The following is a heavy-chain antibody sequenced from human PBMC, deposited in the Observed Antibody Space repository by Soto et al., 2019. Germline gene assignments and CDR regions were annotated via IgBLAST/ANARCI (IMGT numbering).Heavy chain of an antibody. J-gene: IGHJ5*02. CDR1: GGSISSSSYY. CDR3: AMLHGTTDGSDP. CDR2: IYYSGST. Sequence: SETLSLTCTVSGGSISSSSYYWGWIRQPPGKGLEWIGSIYYSGSTYYNPSLKSRVTISVDTSKNQFSLKLSSVTAADTAVYYCAMLHGTTDGSDPRCKATLVTVSS. V-gene: IGHV4-39*01. D-gene: IGHD1-7*01.